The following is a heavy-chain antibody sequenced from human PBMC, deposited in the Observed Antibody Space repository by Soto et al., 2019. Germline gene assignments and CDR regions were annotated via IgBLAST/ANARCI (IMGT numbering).Heavy chain of an antibody. J-gene: IGHJ6*02. CDR3: ARSQGSSTSLEIYYYFYYGMDV. Sequence: QVQLVQSGAEVKKPGSSVKGSCKASGGTFSSYAISWVRQAPGQGLEWMGGIIPISDTTNYAQKFQGRVTITADESTSTAYMELSSLRSEDTAVYYCARSQGSSTSLEIYYYFYYGMDVWGQGTTVTVSS. CDR2: IIPISDTT. V-gene: IGHV1-69*01. D-gene: IGHD2-2*01. CDR1: GGTFSSYA.